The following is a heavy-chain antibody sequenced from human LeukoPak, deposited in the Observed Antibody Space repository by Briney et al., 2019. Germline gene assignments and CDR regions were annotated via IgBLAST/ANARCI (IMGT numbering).Heavy chain of an antibody. CDR1: GYTFTSYY. V-gene: IGHV1-46*01. CDR2: INPSGGST. D-gene: IGHD6-19*01. Sequence: ASVKVSCKASGYTFTSYYMHWVRQAPGHGLEWMGIINPSGGSTSYVQKLQGRVTMTRDTSTSTVYMEVSSLRSEDTAVYFCVRSVGSRGWYGEFDYWGQGTLVTVSS. J-gene: IGHJ4*02. CDR3: VRSVGSRGWYGEFDY.